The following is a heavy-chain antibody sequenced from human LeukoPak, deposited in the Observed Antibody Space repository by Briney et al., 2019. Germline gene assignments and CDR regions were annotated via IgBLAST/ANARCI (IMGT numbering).Heavy chain of an antibody. Sequence: QPGGSLRLSCAASGFTFSSYAMSWVRQAPGKGLEWVSAISGSGGSTYYADSVKGRFTISRDNAKNSLYLQMNSLRAEDTAVYYCASFGDQNNYWGQGTLVTVSS. CDR3: ASFGDQNNY. J-gene: IGHJ4*02. V-gene: IGHV3-23*01. CDR1: GFTFSSYA. CDR2: ISGSGGST. D-gene: IGHD2-21*02.